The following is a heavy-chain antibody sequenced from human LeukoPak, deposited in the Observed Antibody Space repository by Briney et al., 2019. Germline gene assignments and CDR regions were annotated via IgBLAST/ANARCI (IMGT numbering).Heavy chain of an antibody. CDR2: IHIYRGNT. CDR1: GYSSTNYG. V-gene: IGHV1-18*01. CDR3: ARRLRAHFDY. J-gene: IGHJ4*02. Sequence: GASVKVSCKASGYSSTNYGISWVRQAPGQGLEWMGWIHIYRGNTNYAQKLQGRVTMTTDTSTSTAYMELRSLRSDDTAVYYCARRLRAHFDYWGQGTLVTVSS.